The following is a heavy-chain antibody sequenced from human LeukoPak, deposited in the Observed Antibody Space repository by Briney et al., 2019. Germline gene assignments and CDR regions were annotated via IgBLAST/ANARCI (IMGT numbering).Heavy chain of an antibody. J-gene: IGHJ4*02. Sequence: GGSLILSCAASGLTVTSNYMSWVRQAPGKGLEWVSVIYSDGNTYYADSVKGRFTISRDNSKNMLYLQMNSLRGEDTAVYYCADSSWLYWGQGTLVTVSS. CDR3: ADSSWLY. CDR1: GLTVTSNY. D-gene: IGHD6-13*01. V-gene: IGHV3-66*01. CDR2: IYSDGNT.